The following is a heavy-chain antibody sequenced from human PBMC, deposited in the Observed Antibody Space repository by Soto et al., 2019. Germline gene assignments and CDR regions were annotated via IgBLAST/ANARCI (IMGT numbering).Heavy chain of an antibody. D-gene: IGHD3-10*01. CDR1: GFTFSLYS. CDR2: ISRSSTGI. J-gene: IGHJ6*02. V-gene: IGHV3-48*02. CDR3: ARAVTWGLDV. Sequence: EVQLVESGGGLVQPGGSLRLSCAASGFTFSLYSMSWVRKAPGKGLEWVSYISRSSTGIHYADSVKGRFTISRDDATNSMHLQINSLRDGDTAVYYCARAVTWGLDVWGQGTTVSISS.